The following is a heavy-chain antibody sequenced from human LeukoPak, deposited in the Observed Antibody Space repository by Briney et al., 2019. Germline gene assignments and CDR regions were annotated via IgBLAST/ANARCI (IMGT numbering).Heavy chain of an antibody. CDR1: GVSFSGYY. J-gene: IGHJ4*02. V-gene: IGHV4-34*01. D-gene: IGHD2-21*02. Sequence: SETLSLTCAVYGVSFSGYYWSWIRQPPGKGLEWIGEINHSGSTNYNPSLKSRVTISVDTSKNQFSLRLSSVTAADTAVYYCARGGDKGDIVVVTATPYYFDYWGQGTLVTVSS. CDR3: ARGGDKGDIVVVTATPYYFDY. CDR2: INHSGST.